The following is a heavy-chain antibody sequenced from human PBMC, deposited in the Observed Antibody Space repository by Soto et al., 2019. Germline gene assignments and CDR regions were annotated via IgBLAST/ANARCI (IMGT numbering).Heavy chain of an antibody. CDR2: IYYSGST. CDR3: ARYTIAASLFDY. Sequence: PSETLSLTCTVSGGSVSSGSYYWSWIRQPPGKGLEWIGYIYYSGSTNYNPSLKSRVTVSVDTSKNQFSLKLSSVTAADTAVYYCARYTIAASLFDYWGQGTLVTVSS. D-gene: IGHD6-6*01. CDR1: GGSVSSGSYY. V-gene: IGHV4-61*01. J-gene: IGHJ4*02.